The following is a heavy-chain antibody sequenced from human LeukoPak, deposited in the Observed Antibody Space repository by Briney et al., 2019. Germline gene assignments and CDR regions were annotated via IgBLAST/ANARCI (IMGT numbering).Heavy chain of an antibody. CDR1: GGSISSGSYY. D-gene: IGHD4-11*01. Sequence: SQTLSLTCTVSGGSISSGSYYWGWIRQPPGKGLEWIGSIYYSGSTYYNPSLKSRVTISVDTSKNQFSLKLSSVTAADTAVYYCARQQDLTVSTTDAFDIWGQGTMVTVSS. CDR3: ARQQDLTVSTTDAFDI. CDR2: IYYSGST. J-gene: IGHJ3*02. V-gene: IGHV4-39*01.